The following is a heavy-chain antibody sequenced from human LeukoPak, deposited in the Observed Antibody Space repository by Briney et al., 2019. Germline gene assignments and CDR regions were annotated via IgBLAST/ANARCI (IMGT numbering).Heavy chain of an antibody. V-gene: IGHV4-59*08. CDR2: IYYNGST. J-gene: IGHJ6*02. Sequence: PSETLSLTCTVSGGSISSYYWSWIRQPPGKGLEWIGYIYYNGSTNYNPSLKSRVTISVDTSKNQFSLKLSSVTAADTAVYYCARRKDWGESYYGMDVWGQGTTVTVSS. CDR3: ARRKDWGESYYGMDV. CDR1: GGSISSYY. D-gene: IGHD3-16*01.